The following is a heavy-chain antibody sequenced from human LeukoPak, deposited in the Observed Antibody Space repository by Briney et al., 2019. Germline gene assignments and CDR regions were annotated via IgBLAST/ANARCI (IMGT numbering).Heavy chain of an antibody. Sequence: PSETLSLTCTVSGGSISSYYWSWIRQPPGKGLEWIGYIYYSGGTNYNPSLKSRVTISVDTSKNQFSLKLSSVTAADTAVYYCASAPILGYCSGGSCYPGGYFDYWGQGTLVTVSS. V-gene: IGHV4-59*01. J-gene: IGHJ4*02. D-gene: IGHD2-15*01. CDR3: ASAPILGYCSGGSCYPGGYFDY. CDR1: GGSISSYY. CDR2: IYYSGGT.